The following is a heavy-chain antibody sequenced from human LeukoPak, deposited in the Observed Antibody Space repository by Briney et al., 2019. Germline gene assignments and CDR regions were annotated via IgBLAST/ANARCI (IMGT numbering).Heavy chain of an antibody. CDR2: INHSGST. D-gene: IGHD2-8*01. CDR1: GGSFSGYY. CDR3: ARDRRNGYYYYGMDV. J-gene: IGHJ6*02. V-gene: IGHV4-34*01. Sequence: KPSETLSLTCAVYGGSFSGYYWSWIRQPPGKGLEWIGEINHSGSTNYNPSLKSRVTISVDTSKNQFSLKLSSVTAADTAVYYCARDRRNGYYYYGMDVWGQGTTVTVSS.